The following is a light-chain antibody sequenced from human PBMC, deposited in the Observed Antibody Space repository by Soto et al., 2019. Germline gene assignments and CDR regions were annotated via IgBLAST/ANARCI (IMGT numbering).Light chain of an antibody. CDR1: QGISNY. Sequence: DLQLTQCPSFLSAAVGDRVTIPCRASQGISNYLAWYQQKPRKAPEVLIFGASTLQSGVPSRFSGSGSGTEFTLTISSLQPEDFATYYCQQLMSYPITFGQGTRLEIK. CDR2: GAS. V-gene: IGKV1-9*01. J-gene: IGKJ5*01. CDR3: QQLMSYPIT.